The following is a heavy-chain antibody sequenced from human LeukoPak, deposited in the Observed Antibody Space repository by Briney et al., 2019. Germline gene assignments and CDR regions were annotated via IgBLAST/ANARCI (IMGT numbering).Heavy chain of an antibody. CDR3: AGHYGP. Sequence: PGGSLRLSCAASGFTFSSYSMNWVRQPPGKGLEWIGSIYYSGSTYYNPSLKSRVTISVDTSRNQFSLKLNSVTATDTAVYYCAGHYGPWGQGTLVTVSS. CDR1: GFTFSSYSMN. D-gene: IGHD3-10*01. J-gene: IGHJ4*02. V-gene: IGHV4-39*01. CDR2: IYYSGST.